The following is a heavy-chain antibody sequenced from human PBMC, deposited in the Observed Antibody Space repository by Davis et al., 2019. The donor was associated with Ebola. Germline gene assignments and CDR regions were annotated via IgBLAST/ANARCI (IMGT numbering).Heavy chain of an antibody. Sequence: SLKISCIVSGFTFGDYAVSWVRQAPGKGLEWVGFIRSKAYGGTAEYAASVKGRFTISRDDSNNIAYLQMNSLKTEDTGIYYCTREQGGAVDYWGQGTLVTVSS. D-gene: IGHD3-16*01. V-gene: IGHV3-49*04. CDR3: TREQGGAVDY. J-gene: IGHJ4*02. CDR2: IRSKAYGGTA. CDR1: GFTFGDYA.